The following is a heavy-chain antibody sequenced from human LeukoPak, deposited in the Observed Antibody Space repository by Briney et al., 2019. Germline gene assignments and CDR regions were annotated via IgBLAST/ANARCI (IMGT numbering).Heavy chain of an antibody. J-gene: IGHJ6*03. Sequence: PSETLSLTCTVSSGSISRNFYYWGWMRQPPGKGLEWIGSIYNGGSTYYNPSLRCRVTISVDTSKNQFSLKLTSVTAADAAVYYCARQTRFFDWQGYYFYYMDVWGTGTTLTVS. CDR1: SGSISRNFYY. V-gene: IGHV4-39*01. CDR3: ARQTRFFDWQGYYFYYMDV. D-gene: IGHD3-9*01. CDR2: IYNGGST.